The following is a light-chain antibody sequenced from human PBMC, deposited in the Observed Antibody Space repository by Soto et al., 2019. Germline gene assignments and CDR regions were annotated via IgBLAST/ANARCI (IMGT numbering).Light chain of an antibody. Sequence: DIQMTQSPSTLSASVGDRVTITCRASQSISSWLAWYQQKPGKAPKLLIYKASSLQSGVPSTFSGSGSGTEFTLTISILQPDDFAPYYCQQYNSYPYTFGQGTKLEIK. CDR3: QQYNSYPYT. J-gene: IGKJ2*01. CDR2: KAS. CDR1: QSISSW. V-gene: IGKV1-5*03.